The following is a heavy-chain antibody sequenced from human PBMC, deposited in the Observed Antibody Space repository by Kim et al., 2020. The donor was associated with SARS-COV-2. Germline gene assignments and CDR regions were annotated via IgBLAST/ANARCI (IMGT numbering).Heavy chain of an antibody. D-gene: IGHD4-17*01. J-gene: IGHJ4*02. CDR3: TRDRVTTGIDY. CDR2: T. V-gene: IGHV3-49*02. Sequence: TEYAASVKGRFTISRDDSKSLAYLQMNSLKTEDTAVYYCTRDRVTTGIDYWGQGTLVTVSS.